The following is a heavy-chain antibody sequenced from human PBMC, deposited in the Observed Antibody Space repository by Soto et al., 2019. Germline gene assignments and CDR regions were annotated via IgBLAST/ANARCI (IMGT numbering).Heavy chain of an antibody. Sequence: SETLSLTCTVSGGSISSYYWSWIRQSPGKGLEWIGHIHYSGSTNYNPSLKSRVTMSIDTSRNRFSLKLSSVTAADTAVYYCARSIDNSGYYFSNCWGQGTLVTVSS. CDR3: ARSIDNSGYYFSNC. V-gene: IGHV4-59*01. D-gene: IGHD3-22*01. CDR2: IHYSGST. CDR1: GGSISSYY. J-gene: IGHJ4*02.